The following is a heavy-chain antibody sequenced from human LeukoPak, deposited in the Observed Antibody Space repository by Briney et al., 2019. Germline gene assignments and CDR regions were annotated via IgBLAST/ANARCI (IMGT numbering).Heavy chain of an antibody. D-gene: IGHD2-21*02. V-gene: IGHV3-30-3*01. CDR1: GFPFSSYW. J-gene: IGHJ3*02. Sequence: GGSLRLSCVASGFPFSSYWMTWVRQAPGKGLEWVAVISYDGSNKYYADSVKGRFTISRDNSKNTLYLQMNSLRAEDTAVYYCARDGALAYCGGDCYHSYDAFDIWGQGTMVTVSS. CDR3: ARDGALAYCGGDCYHSYDAFDI. CDR2: ISYDGSNK.